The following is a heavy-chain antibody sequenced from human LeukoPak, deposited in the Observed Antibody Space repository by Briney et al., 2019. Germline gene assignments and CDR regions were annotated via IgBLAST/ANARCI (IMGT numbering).Heavy chain of an antibody. CDR1: GGSISSGGYS. CDR2: IYYSGST. CDR3: ARLGYSYGRDFDY. V-gene: IGHV4-30-4*07. D-gene: IGHD5-18*01. J-gene: IGHJ4*02. Sequence: KTSETLSLTCAVSGGSISSGGYSWSWIRQPPGKGLEWIGYIYYSGSTYYNPSLKSRVTISVDTSKNQFSLKLSSVTAADTAVYYCARLGYSYGRDFDYWGQGTLVTVSS.